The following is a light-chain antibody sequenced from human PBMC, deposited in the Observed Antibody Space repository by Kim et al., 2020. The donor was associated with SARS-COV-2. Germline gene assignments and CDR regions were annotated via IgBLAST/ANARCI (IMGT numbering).Light chain of an antibody. J-gene: IGLJ2*01. V-gene: IGLV3-1*01. CDR2: QDS. Sequence: SYELTQPPSVSVSPGQTASITCSGDKLGDKYACXYQQKPGQSPVLVIYQDSRRPSGIPERFSGSNSGNTATLTISGTQAMDEADYYCQAWDSNTGVFGGG. CDR3: QAWDSNTGV. CDR1: KLGDKY.